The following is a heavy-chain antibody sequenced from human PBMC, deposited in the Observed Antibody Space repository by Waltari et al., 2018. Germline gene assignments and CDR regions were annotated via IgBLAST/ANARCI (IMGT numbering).Heavy chain of an antibody. D-gene: IGHD2-15*01. CDR2: ISGRGGRT. CDR1: GFTFSSYA. V-gene: IGHV3-23*01. CDR3: AKDDVGYCSGGSCTFDY. Sequence: EVQLLESGGGLVQPGGSLRLSCAASGFTFSSYAMSWVRQAPGKGLEWVSAISGRGGRTYYADSVKGRFTISRDNSKNTLYLQMNSLRAEDTAVYYCAKDDVGYCSGGSCTFDYWGQGTLVTVSS. J-gene: IGHJ4*02.